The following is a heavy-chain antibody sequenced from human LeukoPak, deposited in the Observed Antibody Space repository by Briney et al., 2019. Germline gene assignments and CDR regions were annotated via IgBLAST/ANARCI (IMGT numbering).Heavy chain of an antibody. CDR1: GDSISSGNYY. D-gene: IGHD3-22*01. CDR3: ARVTAGGYYNC. Sequence: SETLSLTCSVSGDSISSGNYYWTWIRQPAGKGLEWIGRIYSTGSTNYNPSLKSRVTISVDTSKNQFSLRLSSVTAADTAVYHCARVTAGGYYNCWGQGTLVIVS. CDR2: IYSTGST. J-gene: IGHJ4*02. V-gene: IGHV4-61*02.